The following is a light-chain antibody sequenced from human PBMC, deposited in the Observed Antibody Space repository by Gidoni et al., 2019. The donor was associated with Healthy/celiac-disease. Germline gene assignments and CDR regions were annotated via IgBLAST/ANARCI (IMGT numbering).Light chain of an antibody. J-gene: IGLJ3*02. CDR2: GNS. V-gene: IGLV1-40*01. Sequence: QSVLTQPPSVSGAPGQRVTISCTGSSSNIGAGYDVHWYQQLPGTAPKLLIYGNSNRPSGVPDRFSGSKSGTSASLAITGLQADYYCQSYDSSLSGSWVFGGGTKLTVL. CDR1: SSNIGAGYD. CDR3: QSYDSSLSGSWV.